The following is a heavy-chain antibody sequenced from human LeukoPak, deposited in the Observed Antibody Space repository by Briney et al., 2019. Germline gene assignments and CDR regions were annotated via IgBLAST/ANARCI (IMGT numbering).Heavy chain of an antibody. CDR2: INPSGGST. Sequence: GASVKVSCKASGYTFTSYYMHWVRQAPGQGLGWMGIINPSGGSTSYAQKFQGRVTMTRDTSTSTVYMELSSLRSEDTAVYYCARNAYDFWSGYDYYYFDYWGQGTLVTVSS. V-gene: IGHV1-46*01. CDR3: ARNAYDFWSGYDYYYFDY. J-gene: IGHJ4*02. D-gene: IGHD3-3*01. CDR1: GYTFTSYY.